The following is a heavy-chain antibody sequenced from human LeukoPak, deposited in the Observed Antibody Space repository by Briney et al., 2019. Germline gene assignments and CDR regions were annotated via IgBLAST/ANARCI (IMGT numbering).Heavy chain of an antibody. CDR2: FDPEDGET. CDR3: ATPLRVGHSYGQFDY. J-gene: IGHJ4*02. CDR1: GYTLTELS. Sequence: RASVRVSCKVSGYTLTELSMHWVRQAPGKGLEWMGGFDPEDGETIYAQKFQGRVTMTEDTSTDTAYMELSSLRSEDTAVYYCATPLRVGHSYGQFDYWGQGTLVTVSS. D-gene: IGHD5-18*01. V-gene: IGHV1-24*01.